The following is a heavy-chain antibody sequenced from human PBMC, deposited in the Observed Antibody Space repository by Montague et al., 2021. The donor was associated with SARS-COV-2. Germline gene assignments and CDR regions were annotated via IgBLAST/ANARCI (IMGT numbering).Heavy chain of an antibody. CDR3: ARDSSSWYYWFDP. J-gene: IGHJ5*02. D-gene: IGHD6-13*01. CDR2: IYYTGST. V-gene: IGHV4-39*01. Sequence: IYYTGSTYYNPSPKSLVTISLDTSKNPFSLKLISVTAADTAVYYCARDSSSWYYWFDPWGQGILVIVSS.